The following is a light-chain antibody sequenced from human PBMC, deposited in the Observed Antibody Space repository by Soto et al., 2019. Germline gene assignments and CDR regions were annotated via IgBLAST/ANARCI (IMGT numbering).Light chain of an antibody. V-gene: IGKV1-39*01. CDR3: QQTTSSPWT. CDR1: QTVSTY. J-gene: IGKJ1*01. Sequence: DIIMNISPSSLSASNGDRVTMSCRTSQTVSTYLNWYQHKPGRGPTLLIYAASSLQSGVPSRFSGSGSGTDFTLTIGSLQPEDFATYYCQQTTSSPWTFGQGTKVDI. CDR2: AAS.